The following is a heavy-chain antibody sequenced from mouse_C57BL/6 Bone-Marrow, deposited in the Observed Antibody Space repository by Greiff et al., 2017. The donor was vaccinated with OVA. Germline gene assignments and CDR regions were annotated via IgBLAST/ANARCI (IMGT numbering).Heavy chain of an antibody. V-gene: IGHV1-64*01. Sequence: QVHVKQSGAELVKPGASVKLSCKASGYTFTSYWMHWVKQRPGQGLEWIGMIHPYSGSTNYNEKFKSKATLTADKSSSTAYMQLSSLTTEDSAVYYCARSKVVDYWGQGTTLTVSS. J-gene: IGHJ2*01. CDR2: IHPYSGST. CDR1: GYTFTSYW. CDR3: ARSKVVDY. D-gene: IGHD1-1*01.